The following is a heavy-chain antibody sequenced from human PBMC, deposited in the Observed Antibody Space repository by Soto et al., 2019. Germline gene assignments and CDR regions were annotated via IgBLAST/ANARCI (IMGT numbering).Heavy chain of an antibody. D-gene: IGHD3-22*01. V-gene: IGHV5-10-1*01. J-gene: IGHJ4*01. CDR1: GYNFTNFW. Sequence: GEPLKISCEGSGYNFTNFWIHWVRQLPGKGLEWMGRIDPRDSETNYSPSFQGHVTISTAKSVTTAYLQWSSLKASDTALYYCARREYSYSRGSFDYWGHGTLVTVSS. CDR2: IDPRDSET. CDR3: ARREYSYSRGSFDY.